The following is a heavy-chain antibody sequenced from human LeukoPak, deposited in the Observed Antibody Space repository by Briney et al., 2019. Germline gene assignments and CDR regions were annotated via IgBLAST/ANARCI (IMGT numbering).Heavy chain of an antibody. CDR1: GFTFSSSA. D-gene: IGHD3-22*01. V-gene: IGHV3-48*01. Sequence: PGGSLRLSCAAPGFTFSSSAMSWVRQAPGKGLEWVSYISSSSSTIYYADSVKGRFTISRDNAKNSLYLQMNSLRAEDTAVYYCARGAYYYEDWGQGTLVTVSS. J-gene: IGHJ4*02. CDR3: ARGAYYYED. CDR2: ISSSSSTI.